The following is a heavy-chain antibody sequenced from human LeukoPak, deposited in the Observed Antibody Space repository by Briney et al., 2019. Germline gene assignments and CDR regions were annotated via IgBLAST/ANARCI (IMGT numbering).Heavy chain of an antibody. CDR1: GGTFSSYA. CDR2: INPNSGGT. D-gene: IGHD5-18*01. J-gene: IGHJ6*02. Sequence: ASVKVSCKASGGTFSSYAISWVRQAPGQGLEWMGWINPNSGGTNYAQKFQGRVTMTRDTSISTAYMELSRLRSDDTAVYYCASGTASYYGMDVWGQGTTVTVSS. V-gene: IGHV1-2*02. CDR3: ASGTASYYGMDV.